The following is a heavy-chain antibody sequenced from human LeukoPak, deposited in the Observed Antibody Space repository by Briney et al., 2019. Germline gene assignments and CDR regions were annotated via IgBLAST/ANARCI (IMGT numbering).Heavy chain of an antibody. Sequence: PGGSLRLSCAASGLTFSNSYMSWVRQAPGKGLEWVSLIYPSGNIYYADSVKGRFTISRDNAKNSLYLQMNSLRDEDTAVYYCARPLYYYGSGDDWGQGTLVTVSS. CDR3: ARPLYYYGSGDD. J-gene: IGHJ4*02. D-gene: IGHD3-10*01. CDR2: IYPSGNI. CDR1: GLTFSNSY. V-gene: IGHV3-53*01.